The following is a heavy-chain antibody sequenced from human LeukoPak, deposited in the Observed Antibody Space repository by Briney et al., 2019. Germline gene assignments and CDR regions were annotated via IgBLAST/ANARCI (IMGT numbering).Heavy chain of an antibody. CDR2: MNPNSGNT. D-gene: IGHD4/OR15-4a*01. V-gene: IGHV1-8*03. CDR3: AREGAPQGYWYFDL. Sequence: ASVKVSCKASGYTFTSYDINWVRQATGQGLEWMGWMNPNSGNTGYAQKFQGRVTITRNTSISTAYMELSSLRSEDTAVYYCAREGAPQGYWYFDLWGRGTLVTVSS. CDR1: GYTFTSYD. J-gene: IGHJ2*01.